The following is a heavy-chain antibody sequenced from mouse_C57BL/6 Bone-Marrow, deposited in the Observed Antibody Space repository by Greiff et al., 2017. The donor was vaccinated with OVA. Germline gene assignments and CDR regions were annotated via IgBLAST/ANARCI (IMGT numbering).Heavy chain of an antibody. CDR1: GYTFTSSG. J-gene: IGHJ1*03. D-gene: IGHD2-13*01. CDR3: ARDMTCYGYFDV. CDR2: IYPRSGNT. V-gene: IGHV1-81*01. Sequence: VQLQQSGAELARPGASVKLSCKASGYTFTSSGISWVKQRTGQGLEWIGEIYPRSGNTYYNEKFKGKATLTADKSSSTAYMELRSLTSEDSAVYFCARDMTCYGYFDVWGTGTTVTVSS.